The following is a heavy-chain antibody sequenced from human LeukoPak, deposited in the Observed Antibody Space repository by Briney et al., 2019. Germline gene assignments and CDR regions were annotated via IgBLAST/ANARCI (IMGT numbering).Heavy chain of an antibody. J-gene: IGHJ4*02. CDR3: ARVAVAGTTSADY. CDR1: GYTFTSYD. V-gene: IGHV1-8*01. CDR2: MNPNSGNT. D-gene: IGHD6-19*01. Sequence: GSSVKVSFTASGYTFTSYDINWVRQATGQGPEWMGWMNPNSGNTGYAQKFQGRVTITRNTSISTAYMELSSLRSEDTAVYYCARVAVAGTTSADYWGQGTLVTVSS.